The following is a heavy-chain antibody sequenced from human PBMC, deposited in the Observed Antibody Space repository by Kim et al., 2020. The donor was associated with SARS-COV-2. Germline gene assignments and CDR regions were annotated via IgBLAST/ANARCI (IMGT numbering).Heavy chain of an antibody. D-gene: IGHD6-19*01. CDR2: FDAEDGET. J-gene: IGHJ5*02. CDR3: ATGPAVAGTGGWFDP. CDR1: GYTLTELS. V-gene: IGHV1-24*01. Sequence: ASVKVSCKASGYTLTELSMHWVRQAPGQGLEWMGGFDAEDGETNYAQKFQGRVTITEDTSTDTAYMELSSLRSEDTAVYYCATGPAVAGTGGWFDPWGQGTLVTVSS.